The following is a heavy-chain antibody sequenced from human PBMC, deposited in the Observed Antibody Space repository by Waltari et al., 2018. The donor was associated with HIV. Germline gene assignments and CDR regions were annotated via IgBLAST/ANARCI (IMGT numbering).Heavy chain of an antibody. CDR1: GDSINNSNW. CDR2: IHHSGTT. Sequence: QVQLQESGPGLVKPSGTLSLTCGVSGDSINNSNWWTWVRQSPGKGPEWIGEIHHSGTTNYNPSLKSRVTISIDKSKNQFFLKFNSVTAADTATYYCARFVYDAAGNWFDPWGQGALVTVSS. J-gene: IGHJ5*02. D-gene: IGHD3-22*01. CDR3: ARFVYDAAGNWFDP. V-gene: IGHV4-4*02.